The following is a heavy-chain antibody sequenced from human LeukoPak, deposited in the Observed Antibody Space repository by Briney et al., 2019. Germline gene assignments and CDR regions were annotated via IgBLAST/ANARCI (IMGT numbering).Heavy chain of an antibody. D-gene: IGHD6-13*01. CDR1: GFTFSSYW. CDR2: INSDGSST. CDR3: ARMGIAAAGTFGMDV. J-gene: IGHJ6*02. Sequence: AGSLRLSCAASGFTFSSYWMHWVRQAPGKGLVWVSRINSDGSSTSYPDSVKGRFTISRDNANNTLYLQMDSLRAENTAVYYCARMGIAAAGTFGMDVWGQGTTVTVSS. V-gene: IGHV3-74*01.